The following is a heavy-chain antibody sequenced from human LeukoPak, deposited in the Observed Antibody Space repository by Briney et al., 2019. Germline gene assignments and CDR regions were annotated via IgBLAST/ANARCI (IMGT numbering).Heavy chain of an antibody. CDR3: AKYSTPSQWLVGWYFDL. J-gene: IGHJ2*01. CDR1: GFTFSSYA. V-gene: IGHV3-23*01. CDR2: ISGSVGST. Sequence: GGSLRLSCATSGFTFSSYAMSWVRQAPGKGLEWVSAISGSVGSTYYADSVKGRFTISRDNSKNTLYLQMNNLRAEDTAVYYCAKYSTPSQWLVGWYFDLWGRGTLVTVSS. D-gene: IGHD6-19*01.